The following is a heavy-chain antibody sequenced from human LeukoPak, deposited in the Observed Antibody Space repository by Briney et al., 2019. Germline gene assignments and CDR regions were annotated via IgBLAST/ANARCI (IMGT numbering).Heavy chain of an antibody. J-gene: IGHJ2*01. CDR2: IYYSGST. CDR1: GVSIRSYH. Sequence: PSETLSLTCTVSGVSIRSYHWSWLRQSPGKGLVWLGYIYYSGSTNYNPSLKSRVTISVDTSKNQFSLKLSSVTAADTAVYYCARVYCSGSYDYWYFDLWGQGTLVTVSS. D-gene: IGHD1-26*01. V-gene: IGHV4-59*13. CDR3: ARVYCSGSYDYWYFDL.